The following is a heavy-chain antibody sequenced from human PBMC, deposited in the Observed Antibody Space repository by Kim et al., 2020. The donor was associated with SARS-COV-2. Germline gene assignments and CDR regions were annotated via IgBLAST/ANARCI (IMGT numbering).Heavy chain of an antibody. Sequence: ASVTVSCKASGYTFTSYGISWVRQAPGHGLEWMGWISAYNGNTNYAQKLQGRVTMTTDTSTSTAYMELRSLRSDDTAVYYCARQIAAAGESDYWGQGTLVTVSS. D-gene: IGHD6-13*01. CDR2: ISAYNGNT. V-gene: IGHV1-18*01. CDR3: ARQIAAAGESDY. J-gene: IGHJ4*02. CDR1: GYTFTSYG.